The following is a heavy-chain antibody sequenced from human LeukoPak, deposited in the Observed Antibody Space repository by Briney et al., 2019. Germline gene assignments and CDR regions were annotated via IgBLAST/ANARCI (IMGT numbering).Heavy chain of an antibody. V-gene: IGHV1-46*01. CDR3: ARDPYSITMVRGVIITRRHFDY. J-gene: IGHJ4*02. CDR2: INPSGGST. Sequence: ASVRVSCKASGYTFTSYYMHWVRQAPGQVLEWMGIINPSGGSTSYAQKFQGRVTMTRDTSTSTVYMELGSLRSEDTAVYYCARDPYSITMVRGVIITRRHFDYWGQGTLVTVSS. CDR1: GYTFTSYY. D-gene: IGHD3-10*01.